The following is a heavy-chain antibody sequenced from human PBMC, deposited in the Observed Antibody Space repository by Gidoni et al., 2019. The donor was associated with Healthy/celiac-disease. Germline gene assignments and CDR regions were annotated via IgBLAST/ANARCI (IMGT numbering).Heavy chain of an antibody. D-gene: IGHD6-6*01. CDR1: GGSFSGYY. J-gene: IGHJ4*02. CDR2: INLSGST. Sequence: QVQLQQWGAGLLKPSETLSLTCAVSGGSFSGYYWRWIRQPPGKGLEWIGEINLSGSTNYNPSLKSRVTISVDTSKNQFSLKLSSVTAADTAVYYCARATGIAARKGDYWGQGTLVTVSS. V-gene: IGHV4-34*01. CDR3: ARATGIAARKGDY.